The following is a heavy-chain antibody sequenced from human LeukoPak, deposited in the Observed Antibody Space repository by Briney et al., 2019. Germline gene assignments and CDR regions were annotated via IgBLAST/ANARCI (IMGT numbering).Heavy chain of an antibody. CDR1: GFNVTNYA. CDR3: ARDKSDSLGAFDI. Sequence: GGSLRLSCAASGFNVTNYAMHWVRQAPGKGLEWVSSISSSSSYIYYADSLKGRFTISRDNAKNSLYLQMNSLRAEDTAVYYCARDKSDSLGAFDIWGQGTMVTVSS. J-gene: IGHJ3*02. D-gene: IGHD4-11*01. CDR2: ISSSSSYI. V-gene: IGHV3-21*06.